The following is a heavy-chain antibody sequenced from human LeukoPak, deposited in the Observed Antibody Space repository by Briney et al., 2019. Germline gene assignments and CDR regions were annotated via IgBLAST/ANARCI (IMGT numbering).Heavy chain of an antibody. Sequence: SGTLSLTCTVSGGSISSYYWTWIRQPPGKGLEWIGYIFYSGGSNYNPSLKSRVTISVDTSKNHFSLKLSSVTAADTAVYYCARLGSTFDIWGQGTMVTASS. CDR2: IFYSGGS. CDR1: GGSISSYY. J-gene: IGHJ3*02. V-gene: IGHV4-59*08. CDR3: ARLGSTFDI. D-gene: IGHD2-2*01.